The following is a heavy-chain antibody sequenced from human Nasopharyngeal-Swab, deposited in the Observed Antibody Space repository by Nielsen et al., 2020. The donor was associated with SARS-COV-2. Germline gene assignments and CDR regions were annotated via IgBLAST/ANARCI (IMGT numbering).Heavy chain of an antibody. CDR3: ARDGEYSSSPVLRYYYYYYMDV. J-gene: IGHJ6*03. V-gene: IGHV1-3*01. D-gene: IGHD6-6*01. CDR1: GYTFTSYA. CDR2: INAGNGNT. Sequence: ASVKVSCKVSGYTFTSYAMHWVRQAPGQRLEWMGWINAGNGNTKYSQKFQGRVTITRDTSASTAYMELSSLRSEDTAVYYCARDGEYSSSPVLRYYYYYYMDVWGKGTTVTVSS.